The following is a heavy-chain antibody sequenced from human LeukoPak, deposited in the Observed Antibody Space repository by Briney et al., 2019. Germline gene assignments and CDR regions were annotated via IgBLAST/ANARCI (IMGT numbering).Heavy chain of an antibody. CDR2: IYHSGST. V-gene: IGHV4-4*02. CDR3: ARDLGELALFDP. CDR1: GGSISSSNW. D-gene: IGHD1-7*01. J-gene: IGHJ5*02. Sequence: SGTLSLTCAVSGGSISSSNWWSWVRQPPGKGLEWIGEIYHSGSTNYNPSLKSRDTISVDKSKNQFSLKLSSVTAADTAVYYCARDLGELALFDPWGQGTLVTVSS.